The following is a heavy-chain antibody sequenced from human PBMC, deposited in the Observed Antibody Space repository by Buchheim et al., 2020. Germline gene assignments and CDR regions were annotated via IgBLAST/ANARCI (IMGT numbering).Heavy chain of an antibody. Sequence: EVQLVESGGGLVQPGGSLRLSCAASGFTFSSYEMNWVRQAPGKGLEWVSYISSSGSTIYYADSVKGRFTISRDNAKNTLYLQMNNLIAEDTAVYYCARDRVATIVVELYYYYYGMDVWGQGTT. D-gene: IGHD5-12*01. J-gene: IGHJ6*01. CDR1: GFTFSSYE. CDR3: ARDRVATIVVELYYYYYGMDV. CDR2: ISSSGSTI. V-gene: IGHV3-48*03.